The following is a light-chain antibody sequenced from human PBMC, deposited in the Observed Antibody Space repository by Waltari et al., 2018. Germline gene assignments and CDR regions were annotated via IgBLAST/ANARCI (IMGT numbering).Light chain of an antibody. Sequence: VILTQSPATLSLSPGERATLSCRASQSVSSYLAWYQQKPGQAPRLLIYGASSRATGIPDRFSGSGSGTEFTLTISSLEPEDFAGYYCQKYSSSPWTFGQGTKVEIK. V-gene: IGKV3-20*01. CDR3: QKYSSSPWT. J-gene: IGKJ1*01. CDR1: QSVSSY. CDR2: GAS.